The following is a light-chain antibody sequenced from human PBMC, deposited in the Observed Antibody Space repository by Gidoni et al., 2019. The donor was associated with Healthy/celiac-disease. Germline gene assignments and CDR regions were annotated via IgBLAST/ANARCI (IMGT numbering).Light chain of an antibody. V-gene: IGLV1-40*01. CDR1: SSNIGAGYD. J-gene: IGLJ3*02. CDR2: GNS. CDR3: QSYDSSLSGWV. Sequence: QSVLTPPPSVSGAPGPRVTISCTGSSSNIGAGYDVHWYQQLPGTAPKLLIYGNSNRPSGVPDRFSGSKSGTSASLAITGLQAEDEADYYGQSYDSSLSGWVFGGGTKLTVL.